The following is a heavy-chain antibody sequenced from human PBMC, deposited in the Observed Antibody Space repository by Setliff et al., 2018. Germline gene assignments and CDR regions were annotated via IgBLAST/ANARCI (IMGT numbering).Heavy chain of an antibody. J-gene: IGHJ2*01. CDR1: GFTFSGYG. Sequence: HPGGSLRLSCPASGFTFSGYGMHWVRQAPGKGLEWVAALGYDGTNEYYADSVKGRFTISRDNSKNTLYLQMNSLRREDTAVYYCAKDASDYYWYFNVWGRGTLVTVSS. CDR3: AKDASDYYWYFNV. V-gene: IGHV3-30*02. D-gene: IGHD4-17*01. CDR2: LGYDGTNE.